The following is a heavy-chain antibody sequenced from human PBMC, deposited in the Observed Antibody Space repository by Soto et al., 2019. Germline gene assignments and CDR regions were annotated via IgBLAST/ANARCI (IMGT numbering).Heavy chain of an antibody. Sequence: SDTLSLTCTVSGGSISSYYWSWIRQPPGKGLGWIGYIYYSGSTNYNPSLKSRVTISVDTSKNQFSLKLSSVTAADTAVYYCARVDDSSGSYDKTFAYWGQGTLVTVPS. CDR2: IYYSGST. D-gene: IGHD3-22*01. V-gene: IGHV4-59*01. J-gene: IGHJ4*02. CDR1: GGSISSYY. CDR3: ARVDDSSGSYDKTFAY.